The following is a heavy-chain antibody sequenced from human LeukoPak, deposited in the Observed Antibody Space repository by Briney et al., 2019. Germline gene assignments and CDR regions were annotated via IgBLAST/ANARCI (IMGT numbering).Heavy chain of an antibody. CDR1: GFTFSSYA. D-gene: IGHD3-22*01. CDR3: AKDRPNYYGSNGHYYRRDGDY. J-gene: IGHJ4*02. Sequence: PGGSLRLSCPASGFTFSSYAMSWVRQAPGKGLEWVSAISGSGGSTYYADSVKGRFTISRDNYKNTLYLEMNSLRAEDTAIYYCAKDRPNYYGSNGHYYRRDGDYWGQGTLVTVSS. CDR2: ISGSGGST. V-gene: IGHV3-23*01.